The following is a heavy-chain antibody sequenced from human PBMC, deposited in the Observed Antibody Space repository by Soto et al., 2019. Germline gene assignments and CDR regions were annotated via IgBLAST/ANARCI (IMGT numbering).Heavy chain of an antibody. Sequence: GASVKVSCKSSGYVFTSYGIGWVRQAPGQGLEWMGWISTFKNYTKYPQRLQGRVTMTTDTPTSTAYMELRSLRSDDTAVYYCARVDDYYDSSGHYFTFFNYWGQGSLVTVSS. J-gene: IGHJ4*02. CDR1: GYVFTSYG. V-gene: IGHV1-18*01. CDR2: ISTFKNYT. CDR3: ARVDDYYDSSGHYFTFFNY. D-gene: IGHD3-22*01.